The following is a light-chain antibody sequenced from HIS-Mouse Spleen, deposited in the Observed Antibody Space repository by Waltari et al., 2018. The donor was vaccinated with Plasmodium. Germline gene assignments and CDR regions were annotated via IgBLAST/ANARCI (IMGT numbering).Light chain of an antibody. CDR2: GAS. CDR1: QRVSSN. J-gene: IGKJ2*01. CDR3: QQYNNWPPYT. V-gene: IGKV3-15*01. Sequence: EIVMTQSPATLSVSPVERATLSCRASQRVSSNLAWYQQKPGQAPRLIIYGASTRATGIPARFSGSGSGTEFTLTISSLQSEDFAVYYCQQYNNWPPYTFGQGTKLEIK.